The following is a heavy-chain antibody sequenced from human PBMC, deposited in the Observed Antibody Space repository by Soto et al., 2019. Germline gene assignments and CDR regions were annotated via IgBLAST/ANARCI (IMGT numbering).Heavy chain of an antibody. V-gene: IGHV4-31*03. CDR1: GGSISSGGYY. CDR2: IYYSGST. Sequence: SETLSLTCTVSGGSISSGGYYWSWIRQHPGKGLEWIGYIYYSGSTYYNPSLKSRVTISVDTSKNQFSLKLSSVTAADTAVYYCARVSWFGELLMMDVWGQGTTVTFSS. CDR3: ARVSWFGELLMMDV. J-gene: IGHJ6*02. D-gene: IGHD3-10*01.